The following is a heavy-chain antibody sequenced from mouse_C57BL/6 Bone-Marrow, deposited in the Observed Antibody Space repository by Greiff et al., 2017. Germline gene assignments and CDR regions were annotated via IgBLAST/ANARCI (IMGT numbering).Heavy chain of an antibody. CDR3: ARSLCDGYYCYDFGC. D-gene: IGHD2-3*01. Sequence: VQLQQPGAELVRPGTSVKLSCKASGYTFTSYWMHWVKQRPGQGLEWIGVIDPSDSYTNYNQKLKGKVTLTVDTSSSTAYMQLSSLTSEDSAVNDCARSLCDGYYCYDFGCWGKGTTLTVSS. V-gene: IGHV1-59*01. J-gene: IGHJ2*01. CDR1: GYTFTSYW. CDR2: IDPSDSYT.